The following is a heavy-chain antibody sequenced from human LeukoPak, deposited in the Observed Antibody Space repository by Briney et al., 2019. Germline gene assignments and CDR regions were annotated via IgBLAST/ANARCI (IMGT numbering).Heavy chain of an antibody. D-gene: IGHD6-13*01. CDR2: MNPNSGNT. CDR3: ARGRSSWYGDFQH. Sequence: ASVKVSCKAPGYTFTSYDINWVRQATGQGLEWMGWMNPNSGNTGYAQKFQGRVTITGNTSISTAYMELSSLRSEDTAVYYCARGRSSWYGDFQHWGQGTLVTVSS. V-gene: IGHV1-8*03. J-gene: IGHJ1*01. CDR1: GYTFTSYD.